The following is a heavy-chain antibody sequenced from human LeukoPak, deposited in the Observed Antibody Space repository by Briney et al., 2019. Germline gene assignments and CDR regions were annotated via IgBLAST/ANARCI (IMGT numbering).Heavy chain of an antibody. Sequence: ASVKVSCKASGYSFTGYYIHWVRQAPGQGLEWMGWINPNSGGTNYAQKFQGRVTMTRDRSISTAYVELSRLRSDDTAVYYCARGRYYYDSSGTNLDPWGQGTLVTVSS. CDR3: ARGRYYYDSSGTNLDP. J-gene: IGHJ5*02. CDR2: INPNSGGT. V-gene: IGHV1-2*02. CDR1: GYSFTGYY. D-gene: IGHD3-22*01.